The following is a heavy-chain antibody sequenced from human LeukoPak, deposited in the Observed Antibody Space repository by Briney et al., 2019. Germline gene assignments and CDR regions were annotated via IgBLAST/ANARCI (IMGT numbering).Heavy chain of an antibody. V-gene: IGHV4-4*07. D-gene: IGHD5-18*01. CDR3: ARDRGTGYSYGPSFDP. CDR2: IYTSGST. Sequence: PSETLSLTCTVSGGSISSYYWSWIRQPAGKGLEWIGRIYTSGSTNYNPSLKSRVTMSVDTSKNQFSLKLSSVTAADTAVYYCARDRGTGYSYGPSFDPWGQGTLVTVSS. CDR1: GGSISSYY. J-gene: IGHJ5*02.